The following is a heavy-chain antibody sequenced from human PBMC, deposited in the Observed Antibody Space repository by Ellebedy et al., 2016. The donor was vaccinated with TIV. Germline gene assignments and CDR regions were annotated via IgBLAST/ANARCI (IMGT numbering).Heavy chain of an antibody. CDR2: INAGGDTT. CDR3: ARAAHGDYALSAFGLDV. J-gene: IGHJ6*02. V-gene: IGHV3-23*01. CDR1: GFVFSTYA. D-gene: IGHD4-17*01. Sequence: PGGSLRLSCTVSGFVFSTYAMSWVRQAPGKGLEWVSAINAGGDTTYYADSVKGRFGISRDNSKKTLYLQIYSLSAEDTAVYYCARAAHGDYALSAFGLDVWGQGTTVTVSS.